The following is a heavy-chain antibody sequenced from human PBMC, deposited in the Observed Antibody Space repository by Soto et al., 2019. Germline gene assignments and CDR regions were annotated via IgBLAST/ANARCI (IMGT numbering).Heavy chain of an antibody. CDR2: INPNSGGT. CDR3: ARDLKYRGHDILTGYPYYYYGMDV. J-gene: IGHJ6*02. CDR1: GYTFTGYY. Sequence: ASVKVSCKASGYTFTGYYMHWVRQAPGQGLEWMGWINPNSGGTNYAQKFQGWVTMTRDTSISTAYMELSRLRSDDTAVYYCARDLKYRGHDILTGYPYYYYGMDVWGQGTTVTVS. V-gene: IGHV1-2*04. D-gene: IGHD3-9*01.